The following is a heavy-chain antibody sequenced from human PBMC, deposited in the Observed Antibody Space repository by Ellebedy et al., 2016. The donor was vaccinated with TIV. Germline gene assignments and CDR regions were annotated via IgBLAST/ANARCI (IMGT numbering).Heavy chain of an antibody. CDR3: ARLDRYDTFDI. CDR1: AGTFNTFV. J-gene: IGHJ3*02. CDR2: IIPLLDVP. V-gene: IGHV1-69*04. Sequence: SVKVSCXASAGTFNTFVFNWVRQAPGQGLEWMGRIIPLLDVPNYAQKFEGRVTITADKSTSTAYMDLSSLTSDDTAIYYCARLDRYDTFDIWGQGTMVTVSS. D-gene: IGHD5/OR15-5a*01.